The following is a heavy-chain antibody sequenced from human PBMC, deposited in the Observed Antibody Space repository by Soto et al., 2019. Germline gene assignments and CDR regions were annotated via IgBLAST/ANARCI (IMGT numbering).Heavy chain of an antibody. V-gene: IGHV3-7*04. CDR3: ARAGGGEAG. CDR2: IKQDGSEK. J-gene: IGHJ1*01. Sequence: EVQLVESGGDLVQPGGSLRLSCAASGFAFSGYWMSWVRQAPGKGMEGVANIKQDGSEKYYVDSVKGRFTISRDNAKDGVGLQMRRVRVEEAAVCDCARAGGGEAGWGQGALVRVSS. D-gene: IGHD2-15*01. CDR1: GFAFSGYW.